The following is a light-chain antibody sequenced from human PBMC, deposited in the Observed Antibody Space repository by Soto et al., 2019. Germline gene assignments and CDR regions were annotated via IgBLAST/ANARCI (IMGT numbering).Light chain of an antibody. CDR1: SSDVGGYNY. CDR2: DVS. Sequence: QSVLTQPASVSGSPGQSITISCTGTSSDVGGYNYVSWYQQHPGKAPKLMIYDVSNRPSGVSNRFSGSRSGSTASLTISGRQAEDEAHYYCSSYTGSTTLVVFGGGTKLTVL. J-gene: IGLJ2*01. CDR3: SSYTGSTTLVV. V-gene: IGLV2-14*03.